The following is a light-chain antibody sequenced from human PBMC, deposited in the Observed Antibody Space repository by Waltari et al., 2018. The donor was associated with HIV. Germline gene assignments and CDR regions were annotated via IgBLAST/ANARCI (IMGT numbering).Light chain of an antibody. V-gene: IGKV3-20*01. J-gene: IGKJ4*01. CDR3: QQYASSPST. CDR2: GAYGAF. CDR1: QSFDSDY. Sequence: EIVLTQSPVTLSLSPGERATLSCRASQSFDSDYLAWYQQKPGQSPRLLVYGAYGAFTRAPVIPDRCRGSGSGTDFSVAISGLQPEDSAMYDCQQYASSPSTFGGGTKVEIK.